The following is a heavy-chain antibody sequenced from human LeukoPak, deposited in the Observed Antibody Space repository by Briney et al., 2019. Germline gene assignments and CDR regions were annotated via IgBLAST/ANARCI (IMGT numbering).Heavy chain of an antibody. CDR3: AQRIPGTWFGEFFDY. D-gene: IGHD3-10*01. CDR1: GGSISSSSYY. V-gene: IGHV4-61*02. J-gene: IGHJ4*02. Sequence: SETLSLTCTVSGGSISSSSYYWSWVRQPAGKGLEWIGRIYTSGSNNYNPSLKSRVTMSVDTSKNQFSLKLSSVTAADTAVYYCAQRIPGTWFGEFFDYWGRGTLVTVSS. CDR2: IYTSGSN.